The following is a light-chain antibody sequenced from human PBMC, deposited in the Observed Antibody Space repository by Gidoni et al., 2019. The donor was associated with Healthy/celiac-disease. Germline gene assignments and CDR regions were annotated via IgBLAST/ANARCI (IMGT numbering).Light chain of an antibody. J-gene: IGKJ2*01. CDR1: QSVSSSY. V-gene: IGKV3-20*01. CDR2: GAS. Sequence: EIVLTQSPGTLSLSPGERATLSCRASQSVSSSYLAWYQQKPGQAPRLLIYGASSRATGIPDRFSGSGAGTDFTLTISRLGPEDFAVYDCQQYGSSRRARYTFGQGTKLEIK. CDR3: QQYGSSRRARYT.